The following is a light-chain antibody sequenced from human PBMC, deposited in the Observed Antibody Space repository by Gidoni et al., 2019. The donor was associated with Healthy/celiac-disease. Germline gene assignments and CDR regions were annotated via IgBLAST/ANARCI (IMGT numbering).Light chain of an antibody. Sequence: DIVMTQSPLSLPVTPGEPASISCTSSQSLLHSNVYNNLDWYLQKPGQSPQLLIYLGSNRASGVPYRFSGSGSGTDFRLKISRVEAEDVGFYYCLQALQTPPSFGGGTKVEIK. CDR3: LQALQTPPS. J-gene: IGKJ4*01. V-gene: IGKV2-28*01. CDR1: QSLLHSNVYNN. CDR2: LGS.